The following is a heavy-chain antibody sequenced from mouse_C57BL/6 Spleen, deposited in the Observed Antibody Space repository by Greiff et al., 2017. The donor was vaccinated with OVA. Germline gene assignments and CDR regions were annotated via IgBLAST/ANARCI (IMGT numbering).Heavy chain of an antibody. CDR1: GYTFTSYW. D-gene: IGHD3-2*02. V-gene: IGHV1-53*01. CDR2: INPSNGGT. CDR3: ARSGSSGYDYFDY. Sequence: QVQLQQPGTELVKPGASVKLSCKASGYTFTSYWMHWVKQRPGQGLEWIGNINPSNGGTNYNEKFKSKATLTVDKSSSTAYMQLSSLTSEDSAVYSGARSGSSGYDYFDYWGQGTTLTVSS. J-gene: IGHJ2*01.